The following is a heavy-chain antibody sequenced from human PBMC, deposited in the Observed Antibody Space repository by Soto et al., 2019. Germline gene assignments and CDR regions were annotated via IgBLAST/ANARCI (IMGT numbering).Heavy chain of an antibody. CDR2: INAGNGNT. CDR3: GRGSGLNWVDP. D-gene: IGHD3-10*01. V-gene: IGHV1-3*01. J-gene: IGHJ5*02. CDR1: GYTFTSYA. Sequence: QVQLVQSGAEVKKPGASVKVSCKASGYTFTSYAMHWVRQAPGQRLEWMGWINAGNGNTKYSQKFQGRVTITRDTSASKAYMELRSLRSEDTAVYYCGRGSGLNWVDPWGQGTLVTVSS.